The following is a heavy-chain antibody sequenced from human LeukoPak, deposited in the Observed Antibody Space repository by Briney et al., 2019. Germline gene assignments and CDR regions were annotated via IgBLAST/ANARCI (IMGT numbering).Heavy chain of an antibody. D-gene: IGHD2-21*02. CDR3: AREGSYCVGGDCYSFDF. Sequence: ASVGVSCKTSGYKFISHYLQWVRQAPGLGPEWMGWMHGGNGNTRYAEKFEGGVTMTRDTSTSTAYMDLNRLTSDDTAVYYCAREGSYCVGGDCYSFDFWGQGTLVTVSS. V-gene: IGHV1-2*02. CDR2: MHGGNGNT. J-gene: IGHJ4*02. CDR1: GYKFISHY.